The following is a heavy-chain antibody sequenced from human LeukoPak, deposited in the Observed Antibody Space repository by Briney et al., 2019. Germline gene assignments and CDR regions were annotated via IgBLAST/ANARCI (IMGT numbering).Heavy chain of an antibody. Sequence: SETLSLTCAVYGGSFSGYYWSWIRQPPGKGLEWIGEINHSGSTNYNPSLKSRVTISVDTSKNQFSLKLSSVTAADTAVYYFAIGQSCGYYPRFFWFDPLGQGTLVTVSS. CDR2: INHSGST. J-gene: IGHJ5*02. CDR1: GGSFSGYY. D-gene: IGHD3-22*01. V-gene: IGHV4-34*01. CDR3: AIGQSCGYYPRFFWFDP.